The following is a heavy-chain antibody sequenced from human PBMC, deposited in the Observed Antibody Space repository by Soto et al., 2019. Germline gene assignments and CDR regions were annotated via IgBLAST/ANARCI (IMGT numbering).Heavy chain of an antibody. D-gene: IGHD3-10*01. CDR3: ARXPPYYGSGSRFIYGMDV. V-gene: IGHV4-31*03. CDR1: GGSISSGGYY. J-gene: IGHJ6*02. Sequence: PSETLSLTCTVSGGSISSGGYYWSWIRQHPGKGLEWIGYIYYSGSTYYNPSLKSRVTISVDTSKNQFSLKLSSVTAADTAVYYCARXPPYYGSGSRFIYGMDVWGQGTTVTVSS. CDR2: IYYSGST.